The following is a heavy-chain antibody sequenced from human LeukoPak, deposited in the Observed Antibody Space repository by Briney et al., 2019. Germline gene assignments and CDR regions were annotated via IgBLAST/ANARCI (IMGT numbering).Heavy chain of an antibody. CDR3: AKPLSIAARRGIGWFDP. CDR1: GFTFSSYA. CDR2: ISDSGGNT. J-gene: IGHJ5*02. Sequence: GGSLRLSCAASGFTFSSYAMSWVRQAPGKGLEWVSAISDSGGNTYYADSMKGRFTISRDNSKNTLYLQMNSLRAEDTAVYYCAKPLSIAARRGIGWFDPWGQGTLVTVSS. D-gene: IGHD6-6*01. V-gene: IGHV3-23*01.